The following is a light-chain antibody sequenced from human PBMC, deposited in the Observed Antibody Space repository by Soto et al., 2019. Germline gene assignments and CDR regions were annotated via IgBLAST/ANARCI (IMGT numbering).Light chain of an antibody. CDR3: QQYGSSPYT. CDR1: QSVSRY. J-gene: IGKJ2*01. V-gene: IGKV3-20*01. Sequence: EIVLTQSPATLSLSPGERATLSCRASQSVSRYLAWYQQTPGQAPRLLIYGASSRATGIPDRFSGSGSGTDFTLTISRLEPEDFAVYYCQQYGSSPYTFGQGTKLEIK. CDR2: GAS.